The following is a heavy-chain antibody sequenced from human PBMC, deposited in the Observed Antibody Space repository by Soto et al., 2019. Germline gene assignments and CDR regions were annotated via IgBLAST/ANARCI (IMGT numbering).Heavy chain of an antibody. CDR2: FDPEGGEA. Sequence: ASVKVSCKISGHTLTELSIHWVRQAPGKGLEWMGGFDPEGGEAIYAQKWHGRVTVTEDTVTGTAYMELRGLKSDDTAVYYCASDRGVALALLGMDVWGQGTTDTVSS. J-gene: IGHJ6*02. CDR3: ASDRGVALALLGMDV. CDR1: GHTLTELS. D-gene: IGHD3-10*01. V-gene: IGHV1-24*01.